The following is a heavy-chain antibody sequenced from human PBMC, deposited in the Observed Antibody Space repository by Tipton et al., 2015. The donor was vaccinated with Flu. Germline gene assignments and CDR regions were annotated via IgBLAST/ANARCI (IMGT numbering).Heavy chain of an antibody. CDR2: ISAYTGNT. Sequence: QLVQSGPEVKKPGASVKVSCKASGYTFNTYGISWVRQAPGQGLEWVGWISAYTGNTNYAKQFQGRLTLTTDTSTGTAYMELRSLRSDDTAVYYCVRDMPQGVVVLPPAMRFDHWGQGTLVTVSS. D-gene: IGHD2-2*01. V-gene: IGHV1-18*01. CDR3: VRDMPQGVVVLPPAMRFDH. J-gene: IGHJ4*02. CDR1: GYTFNTYG.